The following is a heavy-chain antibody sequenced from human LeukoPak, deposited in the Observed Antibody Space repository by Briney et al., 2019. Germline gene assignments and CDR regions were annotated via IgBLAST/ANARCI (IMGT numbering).Heavy chain of an antibody. CDR2: ISGSGGGT. Sequence: GGSLRLSCAASGFTFSTYAMSWVRQAAGKGLEWVSLISGSGGGTYYADSVKGRFTISRDNSKNTLYLQMNSLRAEDTAVYYCAKVNYYDFWSGYSTPYYYYMDVWGKGTTVTVSS. D-gene: IGHD3-3*01. V-gene: IGHV3-23*01. J-gene: IGHJ6*03. CDR3: AKVNYYDFWSGYSTPYYYYMDV. CDR1: GFTFSTYA.